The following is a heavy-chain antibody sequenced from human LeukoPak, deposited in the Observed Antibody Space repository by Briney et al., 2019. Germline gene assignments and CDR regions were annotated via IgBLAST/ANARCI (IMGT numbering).Heavy chain of an antibody. Sequence: GGSLRLSCAASGFTFSSYTMNWVRQAPGRGLDWVSSISSSSTYIYYADSVKGRFTISRDNAENSLFLQMNSLRAEDTAVYYCAKEEGTTVTTFDYWGKGTLVTVSS. V-gene: IGHV3-21*01. CDR3: AKEEGTTVTTFDY. J-gene: IGHJ4*02. CDR2: ISSSSTYI. CDR1: GFTFSSYT. D-gene: IGHD4-17*01.